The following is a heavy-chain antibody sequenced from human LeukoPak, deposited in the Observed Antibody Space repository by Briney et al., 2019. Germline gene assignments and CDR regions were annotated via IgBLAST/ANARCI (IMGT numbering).Heavy chain of an antibody. J-gene: IGHJ4*02. D-gene: IGHD3-10*01. CDR3: ARDDSGSYYPLYYFDY. Sequence: SETLSLTCTVSGGSISSYYWSWIRQPPGKGLEWIGYIYYSGSTNYNPSLKSRVTISVDTSKNQFSLKLSSVTAADTAVYYCARDDSGSYYPLYYFDYWGQGTLVTVSS. CDR1: GGSISSYY. CDR2: IYYSGST. V-gene: IGHV4-59*01.